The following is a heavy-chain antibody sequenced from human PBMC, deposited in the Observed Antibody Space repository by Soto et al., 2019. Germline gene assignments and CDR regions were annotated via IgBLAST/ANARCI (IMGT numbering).Heavy chain of an antibody. D-gene: IGHD3-3*01. J-gene: IGHJ4*02. Sequence: GGSLRLSCAASGFTFSSYSMNWVRQAPGKGLEWVSYISSSSSTIYYADSVKGRFTISRDNAKNSLYLQMNSLRAEDTAVYYCARGQYDFWSGYFNTELDYWGQGTLVTVSS. CDR3: ARGQYDFWSGYFNTELDY. CDR1: GFTFSSYS. V-gene: IGHV3-48*01. CDR2: ISSSSSTI.